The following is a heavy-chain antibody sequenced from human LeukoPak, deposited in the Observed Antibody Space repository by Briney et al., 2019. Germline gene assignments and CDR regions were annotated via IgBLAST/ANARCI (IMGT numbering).Heavy chain of an antibody. CDR2: IIPILGIA. Sequence: SVKVFCKASGGTFISYAFSWVRQAPGQGLEWMGRIIPILGIANYAQKFQGRVTITADKSTSTAYMELSSLRSEDTAVYYCARDGYDGAFGIWGPRTMVTVSS. V-gene: IGHV1-69*04. D-gene: IGHD6-13*01. CDR1: GGTFISYA. J-gene: IGHJ3*02. CDR3: ARDGYDGAFGI.